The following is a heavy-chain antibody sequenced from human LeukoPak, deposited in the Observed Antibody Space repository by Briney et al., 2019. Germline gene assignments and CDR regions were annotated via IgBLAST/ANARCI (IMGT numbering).Heavy chain of an antibody. Sequence: ASVKVSCKASGYTFTSYGISWVRQAPGQGLEWMGWISAYNGNTNYAQKLQGRVTMTTDTSTSTAYMELRSLRSGDTAVYYCARDSTAYYDFWSGYYTGRQIDYWGQGTLVTVSS. CDR2: ISAYNGNT. CDR1: GYTFTSYG. V-gene: IGHV1-18*01. CDR3: ARDSTAYYDFWSGYYTGRQIDY. D-gene: IGHD3-3*01. J-gene: IGHJ4*02.